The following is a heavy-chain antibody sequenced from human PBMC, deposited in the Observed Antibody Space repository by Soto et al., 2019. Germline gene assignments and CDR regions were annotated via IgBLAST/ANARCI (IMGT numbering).Heavy chain of an antibody. D-gene: IGHD1-26*01. CDR2: INGDGSSI. CDR3: ARSMVGASNDGFDI. Sequence: GGSLRLSCAASGFIFSHYRMHWVHQAPGKGLVWVSRINGDGSSIIYADSAKGRFAISRDNAKNTLLLQMDSLRLEDTAVYYCARSMVGASNDGFDIWGQGTMVTV. J-gene: IGHJ3*02. CDR1: GFIFSHYR. V-gene: IGHV3-74*01.